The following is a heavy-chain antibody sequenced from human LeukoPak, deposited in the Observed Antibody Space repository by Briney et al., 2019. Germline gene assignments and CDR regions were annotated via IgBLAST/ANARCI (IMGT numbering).Heavy chain of an antibody. CDR1: GASISSYY. V-gene: IGHV4-4*07. CDR2: IYTSRSS. J-gene: IGHJ5*02. CDR3: ARLRGATVAHNWFDP. Sequence: TSETLSLTCTVSGASISSYYWNWIRQPAGKGLEWIGRIYTSRSSNYNPSLKSRGTISVDTSKNKFSLKLISVTAADTAVYYCARLRGATVAHNWFDPWGQGTLVTVSS. D-gene: IGHD4-23*01.